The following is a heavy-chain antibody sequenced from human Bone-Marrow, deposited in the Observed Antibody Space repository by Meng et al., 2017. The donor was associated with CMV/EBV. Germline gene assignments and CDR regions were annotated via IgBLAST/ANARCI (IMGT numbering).Heavy chain of an antibody. CDR2: IYHSGST. J-gene: IGHJ4*02. D-gene: IGHD6-13*01. CDR1: GYSISSGYY. Sequence: GSLRLSCTVSGYSISSGYYWGWIRQPPGKGLEWIGSIYHSGSTYYNPSLKSRVTISVDTSKNQFSLKLSSVTAADTAVYYCARLGELAAAGDYWGQGTLVTVSS. V-gene: IGHV4-38-2*02. CDR3: ARLGELAAAGDY.